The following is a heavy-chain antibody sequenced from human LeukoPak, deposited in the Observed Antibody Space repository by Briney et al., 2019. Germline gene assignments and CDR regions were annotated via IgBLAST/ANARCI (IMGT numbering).Heavy chain of an antibody. CDR2: INPSGGST. Sequence: ASVKVSCKASGYTFTSYYMHWVRQAPGQGLEWMGIINPSGGSTSYAQKFQGRVTMTRDTSTSTVYMELSSLRSEDTAVYYCARGGYCSSTSCQRYFQHWGQGTLATVSS. CDR3: ARGGYCSSTSCQRYFQH. CDR1: GYTFTSYY. V-gene: IGHV1-46*01. D-gene: IGHD2-2*01. J-gene: IGHJ1*01.